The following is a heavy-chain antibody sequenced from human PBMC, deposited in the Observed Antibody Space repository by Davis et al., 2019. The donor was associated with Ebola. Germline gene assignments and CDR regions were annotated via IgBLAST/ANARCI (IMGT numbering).Heavy chain of an antibody. Sequence: GESLKISCAASGFNFDDYGMHWVRQAPGKGLEWVAVISYDGSTNSYADSVKGRCTISRDNSKNTLYLQMNSLRAEDTAVYYCVKDFGDGGDYWGQGTLVTVSS. CDR2: ISYDGSTN. CDR1: GFNFDDYG. J-gene: IGHJ4*02. CDR3: VKDFGDGGDY. D-gene: IGHD3-10*01. V-gene: IGHV3-30*18.